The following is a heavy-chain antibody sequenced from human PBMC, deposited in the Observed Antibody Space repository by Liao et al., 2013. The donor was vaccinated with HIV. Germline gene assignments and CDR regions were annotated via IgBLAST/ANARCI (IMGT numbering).Heavy chain of an antibody. V-gene: IGHV4-30-2*01. Sequence: QLQLQESGSGLVKPSQTLSLTCAVSGGSISSGGYSWSWIRQPPGKGLEWIGFIDHSGSTYYNPSLKSRVTMSVDRSKNQFSLRLSSVTAADTAVYYCARQLTIFGVVYFDYWGQGTLVTVSS. D-gene: IGHD3-3*01. CDR2: IDHSGST. J-gene: IGHJ4*02. CDR3: ARQLTIFGVVYFDY. CDR1: GGSISSGGYS.